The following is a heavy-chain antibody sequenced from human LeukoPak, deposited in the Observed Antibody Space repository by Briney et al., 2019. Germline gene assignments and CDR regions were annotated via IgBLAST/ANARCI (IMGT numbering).Heavy chain of an antibody. CDR3: ARDPLYSSGWLLDV. J-gene: IGHJ6*02. D-gene: IGHD6-19*01. Sequence: GGSLRLSCAASGFTFSAYSMNWVRQAPGKGLEWVAFIRYDGSNKYYAESVKGRFTISRDNSKNTLYLQMNSLRAEDTAAYYCARDPLYSSGWLLDVWGQGTTVTVSS. CDR1: GFTFSAYS. CDR2: IRYDGSNK. V-gene: IGHV3-30*02.